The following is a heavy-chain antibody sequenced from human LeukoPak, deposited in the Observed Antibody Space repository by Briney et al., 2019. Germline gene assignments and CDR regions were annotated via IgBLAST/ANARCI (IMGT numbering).Heavy chain of an antibody. CDR3: ATDTSFYYGSGSFYWFDP. CDR2: FDPEDGET. J-gene: IGHJ5*02. CDR1: GYTLTELS. V-gene: IGHV1-24*01. D-gene: IGHD3-10*01. Sequence: VASVKVSCKVSGYTLTELSMHWVRQAPGKGLEWMGGFDPEDGETIYAQKFQGRVTMTEDTSTDTAYMELSSLRSEDTAVYYCATDTSFYYGSGSFYWFDPWGQGTLVTVSS.